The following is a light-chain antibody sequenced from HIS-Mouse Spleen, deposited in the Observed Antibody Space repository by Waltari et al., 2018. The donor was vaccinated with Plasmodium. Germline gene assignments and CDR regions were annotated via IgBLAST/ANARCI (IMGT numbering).Light chain of an antibody. CDR3: GTWDSSLSAGVV. J-gene: IGLJ2*01. CDR2: DKN. CDR1: SPHIGHNY. Sequence: QSVLTQPPSVSAAPGPKVTSSCPGSSPHIGHNYVSWCQHPPGTAPKLLIYDKNKRPSGIPDRFSGSKSGTSATLGITGLQTGDEADYYCGTWDSSLSAGVVFGGGTKLTVL. V-gene: IGLV1-51*01.